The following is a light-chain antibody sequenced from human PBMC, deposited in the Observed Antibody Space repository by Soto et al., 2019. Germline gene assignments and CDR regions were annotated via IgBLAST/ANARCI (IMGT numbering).Light chain of an antibody. V-gene: IGLV2-14*04. CDR2: DVS. Sequence: TSSDVGGYNYVSWYQQHPGKAPKLMTYDVSNRPSGVSNRFSGSKSGNTASLTISGLQAEDEADYYCSSYTSSSSYVFGTGTKVHRP. CDR3: SSYTSSSSYV. CDR1: SSDVGGYNY. J-gene: IGLJ1*01.